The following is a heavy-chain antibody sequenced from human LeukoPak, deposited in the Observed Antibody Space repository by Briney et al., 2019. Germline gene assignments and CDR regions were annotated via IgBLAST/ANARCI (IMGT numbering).Heavy chain of an antibody. V-gene: IGHV3-21*01. J-gene: IGHJ4*02. CDR2: ITSTSNHI. CDR1: GFTFSTYD. CDR3: ARVYSANGYGSGYYDY. D-gene: IGHD3-10*01. Sequence: PGGSLRLSCVASGFTFSTYDMNWVRQAPGKGLEWVSAITSTSNHINYADSVKGRFTISRDSANNSLYLQMNSPRAEDTAVYYCARVYSANGYGSGYYDYWGQGTLVTVSS.